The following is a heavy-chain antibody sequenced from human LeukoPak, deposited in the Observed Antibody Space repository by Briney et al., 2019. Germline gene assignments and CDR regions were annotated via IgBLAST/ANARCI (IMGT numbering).Heavy chain of an antibody. Sequence: GGSLRLSCAASGLTFSSYAMSWVRQAPGKGLEWVSAISGSGGSTYYADSVKGRFTISRDNSKNTLYLQMNSLRAEDTAVYYCAREYSGSYYFYFDYWGQGTLVTVSS. CDR2: ISGSGGST. CDR1: GLTFSSYA. J-gene: IGHJ4*02. V-gene: IGHV3-23*01. CDR3: AREYSGSYYFYFDY. D-gene: IGHD1-26*01.